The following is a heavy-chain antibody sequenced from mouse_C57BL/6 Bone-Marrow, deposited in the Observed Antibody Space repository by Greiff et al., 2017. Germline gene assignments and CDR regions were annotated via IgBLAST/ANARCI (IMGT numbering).Heavy chain of an antibody. CDR1: GYTFTSYW. J-gene: IGHJ2*01. Sequence: QVQLQQPGAELVKPGASVKLSCKASGYTFTSYWMHWVKQRPGQGLEWIGMIHPNSGSTNYNEKFKSKATLTVDKSSSTAYMQLSSLTSEDSAVYYCATALNYDYDGRANCWGQGPTLSVYS. CDR2: IHPNSGST. V-gene: IGHV1-64*01. CDR3: ATALNYDYDGRANC. D-gene: IGHD2-4*01.